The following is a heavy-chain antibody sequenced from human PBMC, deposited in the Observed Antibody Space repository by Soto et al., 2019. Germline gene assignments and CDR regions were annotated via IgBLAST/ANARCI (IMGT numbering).Heavy chain of an antibody. Sequence: PSETLSLTCTVSGGSISSGDYYWSWIRQPPGKGLEWIGYIYYSGSTYYNPSLKSRVTISIDRSKNQFSLKLSSVTAADTAVYYCAKASGYYYDSSYWGQGTLVTVSS. CDR3: AKASGYYYDSSY. CDR2: IYYSGST. D-gene: IGHD3-22*01. J-gene: IGHJ4*02. CDR1: GGSISSGDYY. V-gene: IGHV4-30-4*01.